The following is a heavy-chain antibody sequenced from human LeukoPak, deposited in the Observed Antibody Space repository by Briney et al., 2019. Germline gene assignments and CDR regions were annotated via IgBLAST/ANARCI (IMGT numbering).Heavy chain of an antibody. D-gene: IGHD2-2*01. CDR1: GGSISSGGYY. CDR2: IYYSGST. Sequence: SETLSLTCTVSGGSISSGGYYWSWIRQHPGKGLEWIGYIYYSGSTYYNPSLKSRVTISVDTSKNQFSLKLSSVPAADTAVYYCARVVPAASDWFDPWGQGTLVTVSS. V-gene: IGHV4-31*03. J-gene: IGHJ5*02. CDR3: ARVVPAASDWFDP.